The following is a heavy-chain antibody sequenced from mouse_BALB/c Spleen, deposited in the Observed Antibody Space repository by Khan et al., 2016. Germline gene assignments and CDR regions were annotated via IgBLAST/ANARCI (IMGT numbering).Heavy chain of an antibody. CDR3: AGSSSGYWYYFDY. J-gene: IGHJ2*01. Sequence: EVQLQESGPDLVKPSQSVSLTCTVTGHSIISHYSWHWIRHFPGNKVEWMGYIHYSGSTDYNPSLKSRTSITRDTSKNQFFLQLNCVTSEDTAIYFCAGSSSGYWYYFDYWGQGTTLTVSS. CDR1: GHSIISHYS. D-gene: IGHD3-1*01. V-gene: IGHV3-1*02. CDR2: IHYSGST.